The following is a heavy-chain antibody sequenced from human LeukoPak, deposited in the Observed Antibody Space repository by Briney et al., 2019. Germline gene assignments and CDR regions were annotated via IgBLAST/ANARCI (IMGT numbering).Heavy chain of an antibody. CDR3: ARAGPLGYCTNGACPRSNKPFDY. V-gene: IGHV1-69*05. CDR2: IIPIFGTA. D-gene: IGHD2-8*01. J-gene: IGHJ4*02. Sequence: ASVKVSCKASGYTFTSYDISWVRQAPGQGLEWMGRIIPIFGTANYAQKFQGRVTVTTDESTSTAYMELSSLRSEDTAVYYCARAGPLGYCTNGACPRSNKPFDYWGQGTLVTVSS. CDR1: GYTFTSYD.